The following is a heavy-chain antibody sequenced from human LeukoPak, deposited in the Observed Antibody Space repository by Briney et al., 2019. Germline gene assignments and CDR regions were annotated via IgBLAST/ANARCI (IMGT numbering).Heavy chain of an antibody. D-gene: IGHD3-10*01. Sequence: SQTLSLSCAVSGGSISSGSYSWNWMRQPPGKGLEWIGYIYHTGNTFYNPSLKSRVTISVDRSKNQFSLRLTSVTAADTAVYYCARGFFVLENPGSWFDPWGQGTLVTVSP. CDR3: ARGFFVLENPGSWFDP. V-gene: IGHV4-30-2*01. CDR1: GGSISSGSYS. CDR2: IYHTGNT. J-gene: IGHJ5*02.